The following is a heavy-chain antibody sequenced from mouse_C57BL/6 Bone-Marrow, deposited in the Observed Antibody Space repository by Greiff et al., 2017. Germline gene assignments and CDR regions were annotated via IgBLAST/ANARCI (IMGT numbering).Heavy chain of an antibody. V-gene: IGHV5-6*02. D-gene: IGHD3-3*01. CDR1: GFTFSSYG. Sequence: EVMLVESGGDSVKPGGSLKLSCAASGFTFSSYGMSWVRQTPDKRLEWVATISSGGSSTYYPDRVQGRFTISRDNAKNTLYLQMSSLKSEDTAMYYCARRQLTLYYLDYWGQGTTLTVSS. CDR3: ARRQLTLYYLDY. CDR2: ISSGGSST. J-gene: IGHJ2*01.